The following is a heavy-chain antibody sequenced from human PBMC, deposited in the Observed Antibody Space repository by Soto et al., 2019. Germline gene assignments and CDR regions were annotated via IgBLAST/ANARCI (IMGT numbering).Heavy chain of an antibody. CDR3: ARARADTAMVDY. V-gene: IGHV3-33*01. J-gene: IGHJ4*02. Sequence: QVQLVESGGGVVPPGRSLRLSCAASGFTFSSYGMHWVRQAPGKGLEWVAVIWYDGSNKYYADSVKGRFTISRDNSKNTLYLQMNSLRAEDTAVYYCARARADTAMVDYWGQGTLVTVSS. CDR2: IWYDGSNK. D-gene: IGHD5-18*01. CDR1: GFTFSSYG.